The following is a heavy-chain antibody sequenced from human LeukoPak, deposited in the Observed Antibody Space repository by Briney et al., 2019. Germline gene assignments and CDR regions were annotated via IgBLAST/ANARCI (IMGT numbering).Heavy chain of an antibody. D-gene: IGHD6-13*01. CDR3: ARAVYSSSWYDY. CDR2: IYHSGST. J-gene: IGHJ4*02. V-gene: IGHV4-4*02. CDR1: GGSISSSNW. Sequence: PSETLSLTCAVSGGSISSSNWWGWVRQPPGKGLEWIGEIYHSGSTNYNPSLKSRVTISVDKSKNQFSLKLSSVTAADTAVYYCARAVYSSSWYDYWGQGTLVTVSS.